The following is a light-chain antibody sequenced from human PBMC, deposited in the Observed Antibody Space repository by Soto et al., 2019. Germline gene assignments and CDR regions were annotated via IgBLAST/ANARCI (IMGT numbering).Light chain of an antibody. CDR2: EVS. Sequence: QSALAQPASVSGSPGQSITISCTGTSSNVGNFNVVSWYQQHPGKAPKVIIFEVSNRPSGVSYRFSGSKSGNTASLTISGLQAEDEADYFCSSYSISTAYLFGTGTKVTVL. CDR1: SSNVGNFNV. J-gene: IGLJ1*01. V-gene: IGLV2-14*02. CDR3: SSYSISTAYL.